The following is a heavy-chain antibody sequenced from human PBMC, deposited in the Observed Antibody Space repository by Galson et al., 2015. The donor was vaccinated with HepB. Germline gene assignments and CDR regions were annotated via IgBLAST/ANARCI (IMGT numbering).Heavy chain of an antibody. Sequence: SVKVSCKASGGTFSSYAISWVRQAPGQGLEWMGIINPSGGSTSYAQKFQGRVTMTRDTSTSTVYMELSSLRSEETAVYYCAWVQGVIKGGAFDIWGQGTMVTVSS. V-gene: IGHV1-46*03. D-gene: IGHD3-10*01. CDR1: GGTFSSYA. J-gene: IGHJ3*02. CDR2: INPSGGST. CDR3: AWVQGVIKGGAFDI.